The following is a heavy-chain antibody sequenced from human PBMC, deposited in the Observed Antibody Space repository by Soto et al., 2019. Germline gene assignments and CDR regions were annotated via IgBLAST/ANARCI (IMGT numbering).Heavy chain of an antibody. CDR1: GGSISSYY. Sequence: QVQLQESGPGLVKPSETLSLTCTVSGGSISSYYWSWIRQPPGKGLEWIGYIYYRGSTNYNPSLTSRVTISVDTSKNQFSLKLSSVTAADTAVYYCARCDRKDAFDIWGQGTTVTVSS. D-gene: IGHD2-21*02. CDR3: ARCDRKDAFDI. CDR2: IYYRGST. J-gene: IGHJ3*02. V-gene: IGHV4-59*08.